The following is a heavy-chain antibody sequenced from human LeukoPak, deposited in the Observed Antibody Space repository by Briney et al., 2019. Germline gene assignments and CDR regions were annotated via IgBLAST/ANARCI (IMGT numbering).Heavy chain of an antibody. Sequence: ASVKVSCKTAGYNFSNYFMHWVRQAPGQGLEWMGIINPSGGGTTYAQKFRGRVTMTRDTSTSTVYMELSSLRFEDTAVFYCARGTVFGVDYYQYFYMDVWGKGTTVTVSS. V-gene: IGHV1-46*03. CDR3: ARGTVFGVDYYQYFYMDV. D-gene: IGHD3-3*01. J-gene: IGHJ6*03. CDR2: INPSGGGT. CDR1: GYNFSNYF.